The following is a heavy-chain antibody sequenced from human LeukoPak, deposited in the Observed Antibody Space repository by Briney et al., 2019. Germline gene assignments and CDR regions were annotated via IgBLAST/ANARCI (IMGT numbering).Heavy chain of an antibody. CDR1: GFTVSYNY. Sequence: GGSLRLSCAASGFTVSYNYMSWVRQAPGKGLEWVSFIYSDNTHYSDSVKGRFTISRDNSKNTLYLQTNSLRAEDTAVYYCARRAGAYSHPYDYWGQGTLVTVSS. J-gene: IGHJ4*02. CDR2: IYSDNT. D-gene: IGHD4/OR15-4a*01. CDR3: ARRAGAYSHPYDY. V-gene: IGHV3-53*01.